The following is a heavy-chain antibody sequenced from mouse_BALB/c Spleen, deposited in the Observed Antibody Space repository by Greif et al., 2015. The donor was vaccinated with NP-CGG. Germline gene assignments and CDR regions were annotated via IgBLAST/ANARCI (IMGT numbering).Heavy chain of an antibody. CDR2: IYPGDGDT. CDR3: ARSGGGYASWFAY. D-gene: IGHD2-2*01. CDR1: GYAFSSYW. J-gene: IGHJ3*01. Sequence: VQLQQSGAELVRPGSSVKISCKASGYAFSSYWMNWVKQRPGQGLEWIGQIYPGDGDTNYNGKFKGKATLTADKSSSTAYMQLSSLTSEDSAVYFCARSGGGYASWFAYWGQGTLVTVSA. V-gene: IGHV1-80*01.